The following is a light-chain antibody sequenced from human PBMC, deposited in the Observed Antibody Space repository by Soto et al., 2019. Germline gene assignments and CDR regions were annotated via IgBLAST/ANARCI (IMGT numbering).Light chain of an antibody. CDR2: GAS. CDR3: QQRSNWPPT. CDR1: QSVSSY. Sequence: TVFTQSPRTLSLTHGERATLSCRARQSVSSYLAWYQQKPGQAPRLLIYGASNRATGIPARFSGSGSGTDFTLTISRLEPEDFAVYYCQQRSNWPPTSAQRARLEI. V-gene: IGKV3-11*01. J-gene: IGKJ5*01.